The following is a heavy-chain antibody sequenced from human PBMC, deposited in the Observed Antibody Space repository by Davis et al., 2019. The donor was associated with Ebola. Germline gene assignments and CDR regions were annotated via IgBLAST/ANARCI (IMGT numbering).Heavy chain of an antibody. CDR3: AGERLAATRGSFDP. CDR1: GGSVNSDRFY. CDR2: LSDRGHS. D-gene: IGHD2-15*01. Sequence: MPSETLSLTCAVSGGSVNSDRFYWSWIRQTPGKGLEWIGYLSDRGHSTYSPSLKSRVSISVDRSRNQFSLRLTSVTAADTAVYFCAGERLAATRGSFDPWGQGTLVTVS. J-gene: IGHJ5*02. V-gene: IGHV4-61*01.